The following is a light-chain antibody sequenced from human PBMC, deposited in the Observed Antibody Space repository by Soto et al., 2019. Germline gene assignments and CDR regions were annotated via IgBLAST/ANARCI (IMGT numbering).Light chain of an antibody. CDR3: QSADSSGTLYV. Sequence: SYALTQPPSVSVSPGRTARITCSGDALPKQYAYWYQQKPGQAPVLVISKDSERPSGIPERFSGSSSGTTVTLTISGVQAEDEADYYCQSADSSGTLYVFGTGTKGTVL. CDR2: KDS. J-gene: IGLJ1*01. CDR1: ALPKQY. V-gene: IGLV3-25*02.